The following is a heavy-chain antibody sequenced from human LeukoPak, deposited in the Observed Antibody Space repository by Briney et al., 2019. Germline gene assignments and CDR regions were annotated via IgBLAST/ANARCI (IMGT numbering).Heavy chain of an antibody. D-gene: IGHD4-17*01. CDR3: AGAPRYGRWGFDS. CDR2: INPNSGVT. V-gene: IGHV1-2*02. Sequence: GSVKVSCKASGYTFTDHNMHWVRQAPGQGLEWMGYINPNSGVTNHAQRFQGRVTISRDTSIRTAYMELSSLRSDDTAVYYCAGAPRYGRWGFDSWGQGTLFRVSS. J-gene: IGHJ4*02. CDR1: GYTFTDHN.